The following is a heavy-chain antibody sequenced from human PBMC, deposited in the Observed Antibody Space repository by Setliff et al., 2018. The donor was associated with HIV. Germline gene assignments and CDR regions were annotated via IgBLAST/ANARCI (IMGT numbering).Heavy chain of an antibody. CDR3: ARDPTIPSPDYFDH. V-gene: IGHV3-11*04. Sequence: PGGSLRLSCAASGFTFSDHYMNWVRQAPGKGLEWASHIGSSGTSIYYADSVKGRFTISRDNSKNTVYLQMNSLKTEDTAIYYCARDPTIPSPDYFDHWGQGTLVTVSS. D-gene: IGHD4-4*01. CDR1: GFTFSDHY. J-gene: IGHJ4*02. CDR2: IGSSGTSI.